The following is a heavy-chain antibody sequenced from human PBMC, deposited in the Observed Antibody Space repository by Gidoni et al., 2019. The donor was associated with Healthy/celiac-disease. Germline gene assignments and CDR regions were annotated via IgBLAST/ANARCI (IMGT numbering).Heavy chain of an antibody. CDR2: SNPNSGGT. J-gene: IGHJ6*02. CDR3: ARAKGEQLVSYYYYGMDV. CDR1: GYTFPGYY. V-gene: IGHV1-2*02. D-gene: IGHD6-6*01. Sequence: QVQLVQSGAEVKKPGASVKVSCKASGYTFPGYYMHWVRQAPGQGLEWMGLSNPNSGGTNYAQKFQGRVTMTRDTSISTAYMELSRLRSDDTAVYYCARAKGEQLVSYYYYGMDVWGQGTTVTVSS.